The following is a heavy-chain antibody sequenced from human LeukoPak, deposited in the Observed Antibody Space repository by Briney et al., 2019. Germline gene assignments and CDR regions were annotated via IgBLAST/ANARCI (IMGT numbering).Heavy chain of an antibody. J-gene: IGHJ3*02. Sequence: GGSLRLSCAASGFTFDDYGMSWVRQAPGKGLEWVSGIYWNGGSTGYADSVKGRFTISRDNAKNSLYLQMNSLRAEDTALYYCARADSSGYYYAFDIWGQGTMVTVSS. D-gene: IGHD3-22*01. CDR2: IYWNGGST. V-gene: IGHV3-20*04. CDR3: ARADSSGYYYAFDI. CDR1: GFTFDDYG.